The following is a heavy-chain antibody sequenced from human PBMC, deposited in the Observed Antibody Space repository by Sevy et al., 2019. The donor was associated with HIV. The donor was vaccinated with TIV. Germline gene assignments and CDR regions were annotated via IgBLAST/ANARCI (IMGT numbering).Heavy chain of an antibody. J-gene: IGHJ6*02. CDR1: GFTFSSYG. Sequence: GGSLRLSCAASGFTFSSYGMHWVRQAPGKGLEWVAVISYDGSNKYYADSVKGRFTISRDNSKNTLYLQMNSLRAEDTAVYYCAKDEGEQWPQYSSLGMDVWGQWTTVTVSS. CDR3: AKDEGEQWPQYSSLGMDV. CDR2: ISYDGSNK. D-gene: IGHD6-19*01. V-gene: IGHV3-30*18.